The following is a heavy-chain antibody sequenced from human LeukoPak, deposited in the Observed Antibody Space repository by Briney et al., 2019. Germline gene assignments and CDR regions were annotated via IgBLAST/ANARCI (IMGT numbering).Heavy chain of an antibody. CDR1: GFTVSSSY. CDR3: ARDRCSTTTCYCAD. Sequence: GGSLRLSCAISGFTVSSSYMSWVRQAPGRGLEWVSIIYSGGNTYYADSVKGRFTISRDDAKNSLHLQMNSLRAEDTAIYYCARDRCSTTTCYCADWGQGTLVTVSS. V-gene: IGHV3-66*01. J-gene: IGHJ4*02. D-gene: IGHD2-2*01. CDR2: IYSGGNT.